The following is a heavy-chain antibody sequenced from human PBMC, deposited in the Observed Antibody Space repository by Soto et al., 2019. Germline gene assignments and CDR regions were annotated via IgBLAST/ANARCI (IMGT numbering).Heavy chain of an antibody. D-gene: IGHD1-26*01. CDR2: INPSGGST. J-gene: IGHJ6*02. Sequence: ASVKVSCKASGYTFTSYYMHWVRQAPGQGLEWMGIINPSGGSTSYAQKFQGRVTMTRDTSTSTVYMELSSLRSEDTAVYYCARGGAGGSYYNYYCYGMDVWGQGTTVTVSS. CDR1: GYTFTSYY. V-gene: IGHV1-46*01. CDR3: ARGGAGGSYYNYYCYGMDV.